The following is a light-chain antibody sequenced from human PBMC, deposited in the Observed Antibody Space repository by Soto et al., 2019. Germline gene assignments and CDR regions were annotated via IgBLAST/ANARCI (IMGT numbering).Light chain of an antibody. V-gene: IGKV3-15*01. CDR2: DIS. J-gene: IGKJ1*01. Sequence: VMTQSPATLSVSPGERATLSCRAGQNIGSHLAWYLHRPGQPPRLIMYDISTRATGVPGRVVGSGSGKDFTLTISSLQTEDFALYYCQQYFYWPPWTFGQGTKVEI. CDR3: QQYFYWPPWT. CDR1: QNIGSH.